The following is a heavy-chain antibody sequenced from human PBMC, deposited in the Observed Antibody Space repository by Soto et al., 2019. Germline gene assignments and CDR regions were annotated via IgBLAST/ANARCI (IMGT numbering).Heavy chain of an antibody. CDR3: ARGVVVVVAATLYYYYYMDV. D-gene: IGHD2-15*01. J-gene: IGHJ6*03. CDR2: INHSGST. CDR1: GGSFSGYY. V-gene: IGHV4-34*01. Sequence: QVQLQQWGAGLLKPSETLSLTCAVYGGSFSGYYWSWIRQPPGKGLEWIGEINHSGSTNYNPSLKSRVTISVDTSKNQFSLKLSSVTAADTAVYYCARGVVVVVAATLYYYYYMDVWGKGTTVTVSS.